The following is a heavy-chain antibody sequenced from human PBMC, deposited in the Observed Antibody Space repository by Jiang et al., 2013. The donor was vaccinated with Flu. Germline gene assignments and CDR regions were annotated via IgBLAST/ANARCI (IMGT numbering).Heavy chain of an antibody. J-gene: IGHJ6*02. D-gene: IGHD2-15*01. V-gene: IGHV5-51*03. CDR2: VFPDDSHT. Sequence: SGAEVKKPGESLKISCKVSGYSFTSYWIGWVRQMPGKGLEWIGIVFPDDSHTKYSPSFQGQVTISADKSIYTAYLQWSSLKASDSAMYYCARLSCSGGSCYSYFYYGMDVWGQGTTVTVSS. CDR3: ARLSCSGGSCYSYFYYGMDV. CDR1: GYSFTSYW.